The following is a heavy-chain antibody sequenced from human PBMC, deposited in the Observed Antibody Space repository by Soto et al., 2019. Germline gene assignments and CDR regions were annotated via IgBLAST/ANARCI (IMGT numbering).Heavy chain of an antibody. CDR3: ARGYGDAGYFDY. D-gene: IGHD2-21*02. J-gene: IGHJ4*02. V-gene: IGHV4-34*01. CDR2: INHSGST. Sequence: QVQLQQWGAGLLKPSETLSLTCAVYGGSFSGYYWSWIRQPPGKGLEWIGEINHSGSTNYNPSLKIRVNISVDTSKNQFSLKLSSVTAADTAVYYCARGYGDAGYFDYWGQGTLVTVSS. CDR1: GGSFSGYY.